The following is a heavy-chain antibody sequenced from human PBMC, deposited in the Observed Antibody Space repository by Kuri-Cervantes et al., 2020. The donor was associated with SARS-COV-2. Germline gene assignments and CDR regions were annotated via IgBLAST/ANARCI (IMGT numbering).Heavy chain of an antibody. J-gene: IGHJ1*01. CDR2: ISYNGST. V-gene: IGHV4-59*08. D-gene: IGHD3-3*01. Sequence: SETLSLTCTVSGGSISSRYWSWIRQPPGKGLEWIGYISYNGSTNYSPSLKSRVTISVDTSKNQFSLKLSSVTAADTAVYYCARQTSGYITSAHQYWGQGTLVTVSS. CDR1: GGSISSRY. CDR3: ARQTSGYITSAHQY.